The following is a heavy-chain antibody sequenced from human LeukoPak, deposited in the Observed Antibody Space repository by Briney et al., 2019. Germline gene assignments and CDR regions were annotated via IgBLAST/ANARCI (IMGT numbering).Heavy chain of an antibody. CDR3: AKMNGYMDV. CDR1: GFTFSSSA. Sequence: GGSLRLSCTASGFTFSSSAITWVRQAPGKGLEWVSGISGSGSGTYYADFVKGRFTISRDNSKNTTYLEMNSLRAEDTAVYYCAKMNGYMDVWGKGTTVTVSS. D-gene: IGHD1-1*01. V-gene: IGHV3-23*01. CDR2: ISGSGSGT. J-gene: IGHJ6*03.